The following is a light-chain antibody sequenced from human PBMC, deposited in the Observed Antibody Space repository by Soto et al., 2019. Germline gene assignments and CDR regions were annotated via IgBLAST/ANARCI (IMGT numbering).Light chain of an antibody. CDR1: SGDIGAYNY. V-gene: IGLV2-14*01. J-gene: IGLJ1*01. Sequence: QSALTQPASVSGSPGQSITISCTGTSGDIGAYNYVSWYQQHPGKAPKVMIYDVNNRPSGISIRFSGSKSGNVATLTISGLQAEDEADYYCSSYTDRRPYDFGTGTKLTVL. CDR2: DVN. CDR3: SSYTDRRPYD.